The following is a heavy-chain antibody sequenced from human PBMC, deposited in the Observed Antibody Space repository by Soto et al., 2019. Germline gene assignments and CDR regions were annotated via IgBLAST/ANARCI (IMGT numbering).Heavy chain of an antibody. Sequence: EVQLVESGGGLVQPGGSLKLSCAASGFTFSDSAMHWVRQASGKGPELVGRIRSKVNTYATAYAASVKGRFTISRDDSMNTAYLQMNSLKNEDTAVYYGTRRRDWTAMDPLDYWGQGTLVTVSS. CDR1: GFTFSDSA. J-gene: IGHJ4*02. D-gene: IGHD5-18*01. CDR2: IRSKVNTYAT. CDR3: TRRRDWTAMDPLDY. V-gene: IGHV3-73*02.